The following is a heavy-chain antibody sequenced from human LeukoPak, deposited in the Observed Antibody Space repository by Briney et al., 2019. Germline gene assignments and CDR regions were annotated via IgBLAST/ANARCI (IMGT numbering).Heavy chain of an antibody. CDR1: GGSFSGYY. Sequence: SETLSLTCAVYGGSFSGYYWSWIRQPPGKGLEWIGEINHSGSTNYNPSLKSRVTISVDTSKNQFSLKLSSVTAADTAVYYCARGSPPLLWGKTGKYNWFDPWGQGTLVTVSS. V-gene: IGHV4-34*01. CDR3: ARGSPPLLWGKTGKYNWFDP. J-gene: IGHJ5*02. CDR2: INHSGST. D-gene: IGHD2-21*01.